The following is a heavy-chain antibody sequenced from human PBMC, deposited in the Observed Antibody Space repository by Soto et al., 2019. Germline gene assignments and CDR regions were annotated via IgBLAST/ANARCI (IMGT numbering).Heavy chain of an antibody. D-gene: IGHD4-17*01. J-gene: IGHJ4*02. CDR3: AKRLGSDYALDS. V-gene: IGHV3-30*18. Sequence: GGSLRLSCAASGFNFGIYGMHWVRQAPGKGLEYLAGTLYGGSNKYYADSVKGRFTISRDNSKNTLYLQMDSLTVQDTAVYYCAKRLGSDYALDSWGQGTLVTVSS. CDR1: GFNFGIYG. CDR2: TLYGGSNK.